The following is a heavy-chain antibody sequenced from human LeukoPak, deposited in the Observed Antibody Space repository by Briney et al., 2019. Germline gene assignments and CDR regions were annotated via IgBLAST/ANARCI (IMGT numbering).Heavy chain of an antibody. D-gene: IGHD1-26*01. V-gene: IGHV1-69*05. CDR1: GGTFSSYA. CDR2: IIPIFGTA. J-gene: IGHJ4*02. CDR3: AKDKEYTGTYGLFDY. Sequence: ASVKVSCKASGGTFSSYAISWVRQAPGQGLEWMGGIIPIFGTANYAQKFQGRVTITTDESTSTAYMELSSLRSEDTALYYCAKDKEYTGTYGLFDYWGQGTLVTVSS.